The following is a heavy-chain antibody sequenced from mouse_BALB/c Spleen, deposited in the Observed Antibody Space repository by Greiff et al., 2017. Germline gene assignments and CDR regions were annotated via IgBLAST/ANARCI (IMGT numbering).Heavy chain of an antibody. D-gene: IGHD2-10*02. J-gene: IGHJ3*01. V-gene: IGHV1-69*02. CDR3: ARSYGNYARWFAY. CDR1: GYTFTSYW. Sequence: VQLQQPGAELVKPGASVKLSCKASGYTFTSYWMHWVKQRPGQGLEWIGEIDPSDSYTNYNQKFKGKATLTVDKSSSTAYMQLSSLTSEDSAVYYCARSYGNYARWFAYWGQGTLVTVSA. CDR2: IDPSDSYT.